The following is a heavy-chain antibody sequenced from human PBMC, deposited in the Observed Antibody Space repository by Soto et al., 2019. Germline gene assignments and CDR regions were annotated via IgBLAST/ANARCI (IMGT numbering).Heavy chain of an antibody. Sequence: QEQLVESGGGVVQPGRSLRLSCAASGFTFSNYGMHWVRLTPGKGLEWVAVIWYDGGDKYYADSVKGRFTVSRDNPKNTLFLQMDSLRAEDTAVYYCARDRGYCSGGSCSSYGMDVWGQGTTVTVSS. CDR3: ARDRGYCSGGSCSSYGMDV. J-gene: IGHJ6*02. D-gene: IGHD2-15*01. V-gene: IGHV3-33*01. CDR2: IWYDGGDK. CDR1: GFTFSNYG.